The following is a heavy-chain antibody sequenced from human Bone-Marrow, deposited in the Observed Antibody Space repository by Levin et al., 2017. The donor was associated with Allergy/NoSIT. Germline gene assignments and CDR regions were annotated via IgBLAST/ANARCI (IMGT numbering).Heavy chain of an antibody. CDR3: VRECSDGGFRWFDP. V-gene: IGHV3-53*01. CDR2: LKSGGST. D-gene: IGHD2-15*01. J-gene: IGHJ5*02. CDR1: GFTVSRND. Sequence: LSLTCVASGFTVSRNDMSWVRQTSGKGLEWISVLKSGGSTYYADSVKGRFTIARDNSSNILYLQMKSLRPEDTAVYYCVRECSDGGFRWFDPWGQGTTVTVSS.